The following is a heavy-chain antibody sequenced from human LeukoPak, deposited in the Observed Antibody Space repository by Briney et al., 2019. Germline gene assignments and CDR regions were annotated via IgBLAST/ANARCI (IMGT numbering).Heavy chain of an antibody. J-gene: IGHJ4*02. CDR3: ARDGVSYFDY. V-gene: IGHV3-53*01. D-gene: IGHD3-16*01. CDR1: GFTFSTYW. CDR2: IYSGGST. Sequence: GGSLRLSCSASGFTFSTYWMSWVRQAPGKGLEWVSVIYSGGSTFYADSVKGRFTISRDNSKNTLYLQMNSLRAEDTAVYYCARDGVSYFDYWGQGTLVTVSS.